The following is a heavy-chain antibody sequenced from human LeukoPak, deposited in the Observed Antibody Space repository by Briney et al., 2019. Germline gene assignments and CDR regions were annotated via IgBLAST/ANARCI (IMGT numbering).Heavy chain of an antibody. CDR1: GYSFNCYW. V-gene: IGHV5-51*01. CDR2: IYPGDSAN. D-gene: IGHD4-17*01. J-gene: IGHJ6*02. CDR3: ARHGRATVNDYYCGMDV. Sequence: GESLMISCTCSGYSFNCYWIGLVRQMPGKGVEWMGIIYPGDSANRYSPSFQGQVTISADKSTSTAYLQWSSLRASDTAMYYCARHGRATVNDYYCGMDVWGQGTTVTVSS.